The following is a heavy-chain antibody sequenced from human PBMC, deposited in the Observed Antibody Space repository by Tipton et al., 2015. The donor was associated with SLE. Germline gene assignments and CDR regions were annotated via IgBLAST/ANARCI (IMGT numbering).Heavy chain of an antibody. D-gene: IGHD3-22*01. CDR1: GGSISSHY. CDR3: ARGALQYYYDSSGYYYKAFDI. V-gene: IGHV4-59*08. CDR2: IYYSGST. Sequence: LRLSCTVSGGSISSHYWSWIRQPPGKGLEWIGYIYYSGSTNYNPSLKSRVTISVDTSKNQFSLKLSSVTAADTAVYYCARGALQYYYDSSGYYYKAFDIWGQGTMVTVSS. J-gene: IGHJ3*02.